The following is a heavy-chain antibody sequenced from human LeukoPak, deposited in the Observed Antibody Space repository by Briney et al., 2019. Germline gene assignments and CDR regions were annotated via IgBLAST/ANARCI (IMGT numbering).Heavy chain of an antibody. Sequence: PGGSLRLSCAASGFTFSSYSLHWVRQAPGKGLEWVAIIWYDGSNNIYEDSVKGRFTISRDDSKNTLHLQMNSLRVEDTAIYYCVREGRIAVAGLNWFDTWGQGTLVSVSS. CDR3: VREGRIAVAGLNWFDT. V-gene: IGHV3-33*01. J-gene: IGHJ5*02. D-gene: IGHD6-19*01. CDR1: GFTFSSYS. CDR2: IWYDGSNN.